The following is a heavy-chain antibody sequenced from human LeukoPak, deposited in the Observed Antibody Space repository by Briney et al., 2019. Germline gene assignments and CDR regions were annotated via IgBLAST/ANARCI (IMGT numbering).Heavy chain of an antibody. CDR3: ARDPQAATSNFDY. J-gene: IGHJ4*02. Sequence: ASVKVSCKASGYTFTGYYKHWVRQAPGQGLEWMGWINPNSGGTNYAQKFQGRVTMTRDTSISTAYMELSRLRSDDTAVYYCARDPQAATSNFDYWGQGTLVTVSS. CDR2: INPNSGGT. V-gene: IGHV1-2*02. CDR1: GYTFTGYY. D-gene: IGHD2-15*01.